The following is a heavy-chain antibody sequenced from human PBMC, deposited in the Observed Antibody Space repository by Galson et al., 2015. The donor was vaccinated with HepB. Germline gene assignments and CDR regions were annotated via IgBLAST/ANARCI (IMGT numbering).Heavy chain of an antibody. J-gene: IGHJ4*02. CDR2: ISYDGSNK. D-gene: IGHD6-13*01. CDR1: GFTFSSYG. CDR3: ARDLREQLGPFDY. Sequence: SLRLSCAASGFTFSSYGMHWVRQAPGKGLEWVAVISYDGSNKYYADSVKGRFTISRDNSKNTLYLQMNSLRAEDTAVYYCARDLREQLGPFDYWGQGTLVTVSS. V-gene: IGHV3-30*03.